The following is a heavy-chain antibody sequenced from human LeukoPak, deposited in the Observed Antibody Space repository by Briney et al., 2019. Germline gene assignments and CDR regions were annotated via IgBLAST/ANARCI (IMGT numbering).Heavy chain of an antibody. Sequence: ASVKVSCKGSPYSFTSYGINWVRQAPGQGLEWMGWISTYNGHALYARKSQDRVNLTTDTSTRATFMELKRLRSDDTAVYYCARDANSRITSPADWGQGTLVTVSS. CDR3: ARDANSRITSPAD. V-gene: IGHV1-18*01. J-gene: IGHJ4*02. CDR2: ISTYNGHA. D-gene: IGHD4-23*01. CDR1: PYSFTSYG.